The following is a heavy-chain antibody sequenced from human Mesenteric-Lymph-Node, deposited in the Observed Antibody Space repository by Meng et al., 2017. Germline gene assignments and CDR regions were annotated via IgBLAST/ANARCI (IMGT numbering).Heavy chain of an antibody. V-gene: IGHV4-61*02. Sequence: SETLSLTCTVSGGSISSGSYYWSWIRQPAGKGLEWIGRIYTSGSTNYNPSLKSRVTISVDTSKNQFSLKLSSVTAADTAVYYCARLGWELLRGDRYWYFDLWGRGTLVTVSS. J-gene: IGHJ2*01. CDR3: ARLGWELLRGDRYWYFDL. CDR2: IYTSGST. CDR1: GGSISSGSYY. D-gene: IGHD1-26*01.